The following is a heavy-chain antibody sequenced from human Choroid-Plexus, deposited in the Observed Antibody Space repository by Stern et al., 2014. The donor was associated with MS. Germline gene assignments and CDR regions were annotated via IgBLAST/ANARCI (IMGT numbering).Heavy chain of an antibody. CDR2: VSDDGSNK. Sequence: VPLVESGGGVVQPGRPLRLSCVASGFTLGSCAMHWVRQAPGKGVEWVASVSDDGSNKYYADSVKGRFTISRDNSQNTLYMQMSSLRPKDTAVYYCAKDRQYLTYFFDHWGQGSLVTVSS. CDR1: GFTLGSCA. J-gene: IGHJ5*02. D-gene: IGHD2/OR15-2a*01. V-gene: IGHV3-30*18. CDR3: AKDRQYLTYFFDH.